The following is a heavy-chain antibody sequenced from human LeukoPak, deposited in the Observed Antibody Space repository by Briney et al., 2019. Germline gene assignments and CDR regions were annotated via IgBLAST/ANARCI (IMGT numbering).Heavy chain of an antibody. CDR1: GASISSSGYY. CDR3: VQYDFRNYFDP. V-gene: IGHV4-30-4*04. J-gene: IGHJ5*02. D-gene: IGHD3-3*01. CDR2: FSYTGSA. Sequence: SQTLSLTCTVSGASISSSGYYWSWIRQPPGKGLEWIGYFSYTGSADYNPSLKSRVAISGDMSKNQFSLKLSSVTAADTAVYYWVQYDFRNYFDPWGQGTLVTVSS.